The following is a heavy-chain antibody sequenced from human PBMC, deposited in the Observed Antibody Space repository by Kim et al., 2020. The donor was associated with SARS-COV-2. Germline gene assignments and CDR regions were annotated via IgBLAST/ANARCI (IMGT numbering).Heavy chain of an antibody. J-gene: IGHJ4*02. D-gene: IGHD1-26*01. V-gene: IGHV3-43*01. Sequence: YADSVKGRFTISRDNSKNSLYLQMNSLRTEDTALYYCAKVGATSSGGGDYWGQGTLVTVSS. CDR3: AKVGATSSGGGDY.